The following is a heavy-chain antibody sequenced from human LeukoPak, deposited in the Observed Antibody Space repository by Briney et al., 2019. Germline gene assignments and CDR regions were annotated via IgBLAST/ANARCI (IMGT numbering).Heavy chain of an antibody. CDR2: INPSGGST. V-gene: IGHV1-46*01. Sequence: GASVKVSCKASGYTFTSYYMHWVRQAPGQGLEWMGIINPSGGSTSYAQKFQGRVTMTRDTSTGTVYMELSSLRSEDTAVYYCARDYYDSSGYYHIDYWGQGTLVTVSS. J-gene: IGHJ4*02. CDR1: GYTFTSYY. CDR3: ARDYYDSSGYYHIDY. D-gene: IGHD3-22*01.